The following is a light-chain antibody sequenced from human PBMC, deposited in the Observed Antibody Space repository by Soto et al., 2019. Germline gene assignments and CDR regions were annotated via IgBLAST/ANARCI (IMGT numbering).Light chain of an antibody. CDR2: HDS. J-gene: IGLJ3*02. CDR3: QAWDSYSDHVV. CDR1: NIGSKS. Sequence: SYELTQPPSVSVAPGQTARITCGESNIGSKSVHWYQQKPGQAPVLVVSHDSDRPSGIPERFSGSNSGNTATLTISRVDAGDEADYFCQAWDSYSDHVVFGGGTKVTVL. V-gene: IGLV3-21*02.